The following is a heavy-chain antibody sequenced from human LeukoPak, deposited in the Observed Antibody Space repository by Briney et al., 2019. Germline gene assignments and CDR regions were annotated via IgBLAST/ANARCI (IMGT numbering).Heavy chain of an antibody. Sequence: GGSLRLSCAAYGFTFSGSAMRWVRQAAGKGLEWVGRIRSKADSYATAYAASVKGRFTISREDSKNTAYLQMNSLKTEDTAVYYCTAKRSTSSWGQGTLVTVSP. CDR3: TAKRSTSS. D-gene: IGHD2-2*01. J-gene: IGHJ5*02. CDR2: IRSKADSYAT. CDR1: GFTFSGSA. V-gene: IGHV3-73*01.